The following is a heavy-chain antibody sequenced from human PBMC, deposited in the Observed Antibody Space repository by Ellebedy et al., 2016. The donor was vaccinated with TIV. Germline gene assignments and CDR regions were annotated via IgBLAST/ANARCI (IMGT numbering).Heavy chain of an antibody. CDR1: GFTFSNAC. D-gene: IGHD2-2*01. CDR3: TTDACSSSSCEYYYYGMDV. Sequence: GGSLRLSXAASGFTFSNACMSWVRQAPGKGLEWVGRMKSKTGGGTTDYAAQVKGRFTISRDDSKNTLYLHMNSLQTEDTEVYYCTTDACSSSSCEYYYYGMDVWGQGTTVTVAS. CDR2: MKSKTGGGTT. V-gene: IGHV3-15*01. J-gene: IGHJ6*02.